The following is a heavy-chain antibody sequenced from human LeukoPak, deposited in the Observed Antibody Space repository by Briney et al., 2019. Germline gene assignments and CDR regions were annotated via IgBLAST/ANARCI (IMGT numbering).Heavy chain of an antibody. V-gene: IGHV3-11*03. D-gene: IGHD3-22*01. CDR1: GXDFSGYY. CDR3: AVDWYDSSGYGTFDY. Sequence: GGSLRLSCAASGXDFSGYYMSWIRQAPGRGLEWVSYISTTTYKNSADSVKGRFTISRDNSKNTLYLQMHSLRAEDTAVYYCAVDWYDSSGYGTFDYWGQGTLVTVSS. CDR2: ISTTTYK. J-gene: IGHJ4*02.